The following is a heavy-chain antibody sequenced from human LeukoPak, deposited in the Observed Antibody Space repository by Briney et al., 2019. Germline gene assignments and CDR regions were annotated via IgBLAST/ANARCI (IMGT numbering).Heavy chain of an antibody. Sequence: PGGSLRLSRAASGFTFSSYAMSWVRQAPGKGLEWVSAISGSGGSTYYADSVKGRFTISRDNSKNTLYLQMNSLRAEDTAVYYCAKVPFLTTLWSFDYWGQGTLVTVSS. CDR1: GFTFSSYA. CDR3: AKVPFLTTLWSFDY. D-gene: IGHD3-10*02. J-gene: IGHJ4*02. V-gene: IGHV3-23*01. CDR2: ISGSGGST.